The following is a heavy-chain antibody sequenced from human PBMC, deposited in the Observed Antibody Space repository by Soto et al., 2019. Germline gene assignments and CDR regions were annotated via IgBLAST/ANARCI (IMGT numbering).Heavy chain of an antibody. CDR2: ISSSSSYI. J-gene: IGHJ4*02. CDR1: GFTFSSYS. V-gene: IGHV3-21*01. Sequence: GGSLRLSCAASGFTFSSYSMNWVRQAPGKGLEWVSSISSSSSYIYHADSVKGRFTISRDNAKNSLYLQMNSLRAEDTAVYYCARDGRKLRYFDWLPNFDYWGQGTLVTVSS. D-gene: IGHD3-9*01. CDR3: ARDGRKLRYFDWLPNFDY.